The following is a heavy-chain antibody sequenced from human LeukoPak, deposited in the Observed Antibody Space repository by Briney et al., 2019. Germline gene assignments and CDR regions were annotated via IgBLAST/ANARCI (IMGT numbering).Heavy chain of an antibody. J-gene: IGHJ4*02. Sequence: PSETLSLTCTVSGGSISSYYWSWIRQPPGKGLEWIGYIYYSGSTNYNPSLKSRVTISVDTSKNQFSLKLSSVTAADTAVYYCARHPTGYSTGWYVDWGQGTLVTVSS. CDR1: GGSISSYY. V-gene: IGHV4-59*08. CDR2: IYYSGST. CDR3: ARHPTGYSTGWYVD. D-gene: IGHD6-19*01.